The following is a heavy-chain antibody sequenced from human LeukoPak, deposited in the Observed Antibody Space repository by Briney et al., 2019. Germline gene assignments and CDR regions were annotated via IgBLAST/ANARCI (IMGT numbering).Heavy chain of an antibody. V-gene: IGHV4-4*07. CDR3: ARAVYDFWSGYYTEYYYYYYMDV. Sequence: SETLSLTCTVSGGSISSYYWSWIRQPAGKGLEWIGRIYTSGSTNYNPSLKSRVTMSVDTSKNQFSLKLSSVTAADMAVYYCARAVYDFWSGYYTEYYYYYYMDVWGKGTTVTVSS. CDR2: IYTSGST. D-gene: IGHD3-3*01. CDR1: GGSISSYY. J-gene: IGHJ6*03.